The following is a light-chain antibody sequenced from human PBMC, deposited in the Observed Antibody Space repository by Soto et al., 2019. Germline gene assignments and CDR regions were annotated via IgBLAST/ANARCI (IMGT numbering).Light chain of an antibody. CDR1: QDISDY. V-gene: IGKV1-33*01. Sequence: DFQMTQSPPSLSASVGDRVTITCQASQDISDYLNWYQQKPGAAPKLLIYDASNLQAGVPSRFSGSGSGTEFTFTISSLQPEDVATYYCQQYDNIPLTFGGGTKVDI. CDR2: DAS. CDR3: QQYDNIPLT. J-gene: IGKJ4*01.